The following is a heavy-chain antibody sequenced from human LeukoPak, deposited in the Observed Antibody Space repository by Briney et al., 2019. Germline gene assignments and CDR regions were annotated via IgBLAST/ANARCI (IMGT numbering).Heavy chain of an antibody. CDR2: IRYDGNNK. D-gene: IGHD6-19*01. J-gene: IGHJ4*02. V-gene: IGHV3-30*02. CDR1: GFSFSSYD. CDR3: TTITVASHFDY. Sequence: GGSLRLSCAASGFSFSSYDMYWVRQAPGNGLEWVAFIRYDGNNKYYADSVKGRFTISRDNSESTLYLQLNSLRAEDTAVYYCTTITVASHFDYWGPGTLVTVSS.